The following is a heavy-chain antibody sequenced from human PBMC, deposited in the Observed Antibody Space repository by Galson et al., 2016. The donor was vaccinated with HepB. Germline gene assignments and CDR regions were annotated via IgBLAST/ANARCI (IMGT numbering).Heavy chain of an antibody. CDR2: ISTYNGDT. CDR3: ARTGRMVIAFDWFDP. V-gene: IGHV1-18*01. CDR1: GYTFTNFA. D-gene: IGHD2-21*01. J-gene: IGHJ5*02. Sequence: QSGAEVKKPGASVRLSCKASGYTFTNFAISWIRQAPGRGLEWMGWISTYNGDTRVAQKLQGRVTMTRDTSTTTAYMELTGLRSDDTAVYYCARTGRMVIAFDWFDPWGQGTLVTVSS.